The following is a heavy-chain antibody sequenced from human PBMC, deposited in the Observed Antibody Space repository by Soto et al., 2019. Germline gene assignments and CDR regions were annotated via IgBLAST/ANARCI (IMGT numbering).Heavy chain of an antibody. D-gene: IGHD1-20*01. CDR1: GGTFSSYS. Sequence: SVEVSCKASGGTFSSYSISWVLQAPGQGLEWMGGIIPIFGTANYAQKFQGRVTITADKSTSTAYMELSSLRSEDTAVYYCARSITGTIFDYWGQGTLVTVSS. CDR2: IIPIFGTA. V-gene: IGHV1-69*06. J-gene: IGHJ4*02. CDR3: ARSITGTIFDY.